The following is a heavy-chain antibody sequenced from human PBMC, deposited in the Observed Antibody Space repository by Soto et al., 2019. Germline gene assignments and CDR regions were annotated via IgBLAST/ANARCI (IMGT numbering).Heavy chain of an antibody. J-gene: IGHJ4*02. CDR2: IYHTGTT. CDR3: ARDIGSYAYGQGY. V-gene: IGHV4-38-2*02. D-gene: IGHD3-10*01. Sequence: SETLSLTCAVSGDTITSIDQWAWIRQPPGRGLEWVACIYHTGTTYYNPSLKSRVTISVDTSKNQFSLNLRSLTAADSAVYYCARDIGSYAYGQGYLGQGIQVTVSS. CDR1: GDTITSIDQ.